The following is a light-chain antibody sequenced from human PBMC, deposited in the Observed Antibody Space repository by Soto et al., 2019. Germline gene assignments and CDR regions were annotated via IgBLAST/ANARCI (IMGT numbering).Light chain of an antibody. Sequence: ENWLTQYPRTLSLSPGEAATLSCRASRGVSANSLAWYQQKPGQAPTLLIYGASIRAAGIPDRFSGSGSGTDFTLTIRRLEPDDFAVYYCQQYGSSPRTFGQGTKVDI. V-gene: IGKV3-20*01. CDR2: GAS. CDR1: RGVSANS. CDR3: QQYGSSPRT. J-gene: IGKJ1*01.